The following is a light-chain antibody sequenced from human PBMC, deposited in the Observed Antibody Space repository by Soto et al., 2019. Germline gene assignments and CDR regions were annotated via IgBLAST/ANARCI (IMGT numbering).Light chain of an antibody. CDR1: SSDVGGYNY. Sequence: QSVLTQPASVSGSPGQSITISCTGTSSDVGGYNYVSWYQQHPGKAPKLMIYEVSNRPSGVSNRFSASKSGNTSSLTISGLQAEAEADYYCCSYTSRTTLNVFGTGTKVTVL. J-gene: IGLJ1*01. CDR2: EVS. CDR3: CSYTSRTTLNV. V-gene: IGLV2-14*01.